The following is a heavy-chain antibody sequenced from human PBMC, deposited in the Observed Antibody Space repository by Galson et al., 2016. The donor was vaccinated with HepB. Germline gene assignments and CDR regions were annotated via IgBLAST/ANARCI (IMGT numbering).Heavy chain of an antibody. CDR3: ATGRGFGNPFDY. D-gene: IGHD3-10*01. J-gene: IGHJ4*02. V-gene: IGHV3-23*01. CDR2: ISQDGLSR. Sequence: MSWVRQAPGKGLEWVSGISQDGLSRYYADSVKGRFTISRDNSKNTLSLQMDSLRAEDTAVYYCATGRGFGNPFDYWGQGTLVTVSS.